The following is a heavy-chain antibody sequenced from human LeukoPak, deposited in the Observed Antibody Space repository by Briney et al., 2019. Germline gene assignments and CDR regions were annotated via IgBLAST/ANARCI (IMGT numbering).Heavy chain of an antibody. CDR1: GGSFSGYY. V-gene: IGHV4-34*01. D-gene: IGHD3-9*01. CDR3: ARGLVGSEADILTGYYRYFDY. CDR2: INHSGST. Sequence: SETLSLTCAVYGGSFSGYYWSWIRQPPGKGLEWIGEINHSGSTNYNPSLKSRVTISVDTSKNQFSLKLSSVTAADTAVYYRARGLVGSEADILTGYYRYFDYWGQGTLVTVSS. J-gene: IGHJ4*02.